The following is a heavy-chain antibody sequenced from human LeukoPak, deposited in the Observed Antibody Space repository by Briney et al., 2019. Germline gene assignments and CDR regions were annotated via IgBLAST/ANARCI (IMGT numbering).Heavy chain of an antibody. J-gene: IGHJ4*02. CDR3: AVETGRLERRPFDY. D-gene: IGHD1-1*01. Sequence: GASVKVSCKASGYTFTSYGISWVRQAPGQGLEWMGWISAYNGNTNYAQKLQGRVTMTTDTSTSTAYMELRSLKSDDTAVYYCAVETGRLERRPFDYWGQGTLVTVSS. V-gene: IGHV1-18*01. CDR1: GYTFTSYG. CDR2: ISAYNGNT.